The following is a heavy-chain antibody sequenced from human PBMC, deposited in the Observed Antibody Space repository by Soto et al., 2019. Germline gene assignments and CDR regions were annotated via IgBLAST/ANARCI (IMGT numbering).Heavy chain of an antibody. CDR1: GFNFSNYA. V-gene: IGHV3-23*01. D-gene: IGHD3-16*01. CDR2: ISATGGGT. Sequence: GGSLRLSCAASGFNFSNYAMSWGRQAPGKGLEWVSLISATGGGTYYADSVKGRFTISRDNSHNTLYLQVHSLTAEDTAVSYCAKDRRAGGTSAFYFDFWGQGAQVTVSS. J-gene: IGHJ4*02. CDR3: AKDRRAGGTSAFYFDF.